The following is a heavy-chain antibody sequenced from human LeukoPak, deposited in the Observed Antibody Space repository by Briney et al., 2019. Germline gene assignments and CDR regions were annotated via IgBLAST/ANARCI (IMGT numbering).Heavy chain of an antibody. CDR2: FIPILGTA. V-gene: IGHV1-69*10. J-gene: IGHJ6*04. CDR1: GATFSDYA. D-gene: IGHD3-3*01. CDR3: AAIPVFAVVLHQEPV. Sequence: SVKVSCKASGATFSDYALNWVRQAPGQGLEWMGVFIPILGTANSTQKFHDRLTITADISTNTAYMELSSLRSEDTAVYFCAAIPVFAVVLHQEPVWGKGTTVTVSS.